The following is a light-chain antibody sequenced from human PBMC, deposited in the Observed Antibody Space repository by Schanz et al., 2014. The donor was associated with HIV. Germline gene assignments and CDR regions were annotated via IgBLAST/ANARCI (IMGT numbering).Light chain of an antibody. CDR2: RSS. J-gene: IGKJ4*02. Sequence: EIVLTQSPGTLSLSPGERATLSCRASQSVSSSYLAWYQQKPGQAPRLLIYRSSRRATGIPDRFSGSGSGTDFTLTISRLEPDDFAVYYCHHYGDSRGTFGGGTEVDI. CDR3: HHYGDSRGT. CDR1: QSVSSSY. V-gene: IGKV3-20*01.